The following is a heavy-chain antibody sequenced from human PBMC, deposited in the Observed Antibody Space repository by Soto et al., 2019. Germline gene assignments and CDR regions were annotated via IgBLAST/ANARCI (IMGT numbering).Heavy chain of an antibody. CDR3: AKDLGIAARSVRFYYYGMDV. Sequence: GGSLRLSCAASGFTFSSYAMSWVRQAPGKGLEWVSAISGSGGSTYYADSVKGRFTISRDNSKNTLYLQMNSLRAEDTAVYYCAKDLGIAARSVRFYYYGMDVWGQGTTVTVSS. CDR2: ISGSGGST. CDR1: GFTFSSYA. V-gene: IGHV3-23*01. D-gene: IGHD6-6*01. J-gene: IGHJ6*02.